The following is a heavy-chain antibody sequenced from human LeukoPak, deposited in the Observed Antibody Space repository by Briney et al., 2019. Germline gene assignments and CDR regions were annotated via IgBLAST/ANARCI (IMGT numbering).Heavy chain of an antibody. Sequence: SETLSLTCTVSGGSISSGGYYWSWIRQPAGKGLEWIGRIYTSGSTNYNPSLKSRVTMSVDTSKNQFSLQLSSVTAADTAVYYCRGVRFGELFDYWGQGTLVTVSS. V-gene: IGHV4-61*02. CDR2: IYTSGST. CDR1: GGSISSGGYY. D-gene: IGHD3-10*01. J-gene: IGHJ4*02. CDR3: RGVRFGELFDY.